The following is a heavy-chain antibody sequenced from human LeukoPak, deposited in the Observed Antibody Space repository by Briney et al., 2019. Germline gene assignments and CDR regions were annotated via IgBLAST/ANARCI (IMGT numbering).Heavy chain of an antibody. CDR2: MSGSGTTS. CDR1: GFTFSTYA. Sequence: GGSLRLSCAASGFTFSTYAMSWVRQAPGKGLEWVSTMSGSGTTSYYADSVKGRFTISRDNSKNTLYLQMNSLRAEDTAVYFCAKSNGSSGWYVLDYWGQGTLVTVAS. CDR3: AKSNGSSGWYVLDY. V-gene: IGHV3-23*01. D-gene: IGHD6-19*01. J-gene: IGHJ4*02.